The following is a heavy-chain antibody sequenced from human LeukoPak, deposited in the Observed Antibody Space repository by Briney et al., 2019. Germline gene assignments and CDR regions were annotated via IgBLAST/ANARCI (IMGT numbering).Heavy chain of an antibody. J-gene: IGHJ4*02. V-gene: IGHV1-8*01. Sequence: ASVKVSCTASGYTFTIYDINWVRQATGQGLEWMGWMNPNSGNTGYAQKFQGRVTMTRNTSISTAYMELSSLRSEDTAVYYCARGRHYYDSSGFPSGDYWGQGTLVTVSS. CDR2: MNPNSGNT. CDR3: ARGRHYYDSSGFPSGDY. D-gene: IGHD3-22*01. CDR1: GYTFTIYD.